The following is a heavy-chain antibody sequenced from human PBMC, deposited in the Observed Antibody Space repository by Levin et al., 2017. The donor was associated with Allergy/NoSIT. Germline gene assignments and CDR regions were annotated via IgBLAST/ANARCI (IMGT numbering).Heavy chain of an antibody. D-gene: IGHD5-18*01. V-gene: IGHV4-39*07. Sequence: GSLRLSCAVSGGSITTGYYYWGWVRQPPGKGLEWIGNMYSIGGTYYNPSLKSRVTISSDTSKNQFSLKRTSVTAADTALYFCVREADRSGGYSHGPYYFYMDVWGQGTTVTVSS. CDR1: GGSITTGYYY. CDR2: MYSIGGT. CDR3: VREADRSGGYSHGPYYFYMDV. J-gene: IGHJ6*02.